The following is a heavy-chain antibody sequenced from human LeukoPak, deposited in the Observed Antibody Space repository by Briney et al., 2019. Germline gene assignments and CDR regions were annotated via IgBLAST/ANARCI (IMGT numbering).Heavy chain of an antibody. Sequence: SQTLSLTCTVSGGSISSGSYYWSWIRQPPGKGLEWIGYIYYSGSTNYNPSLKSRVTISVDTSKNQFSLKLSSVTAADTAVYYCARRLLKGFYYFDYWGQGTLVTVSS. D-gene: IGHD2-21*01. J-gene: IGHJ4*02. CDR3: ARRLLKGFYYFDY. CDR1: GGSISSGSYY. CDR2: IYYSGST. V-gene: IGHV4-61*01.